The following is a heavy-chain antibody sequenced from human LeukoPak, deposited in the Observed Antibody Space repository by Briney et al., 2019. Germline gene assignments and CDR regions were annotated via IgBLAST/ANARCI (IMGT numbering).Heavy chain of an antibody. CDR3: ARDVEIQLWLNYFDY. Sequence: SSETLSLTCAVYGGSFSGYYWSWIRQPPGKGLEWIGSIYYSGSTYYNPSLKSRVTISVDTSKNQFSLKLSSVTAADTAVYYCARDVEIQLWLNYFDYWGPGTLVTVSS. CDR1: GGSFSGYY. V-gene: IGHV4-34*01. J-gene: IGHJ4*02. CDR2: IYYSGST. D-gene: IGHD5-18*01.